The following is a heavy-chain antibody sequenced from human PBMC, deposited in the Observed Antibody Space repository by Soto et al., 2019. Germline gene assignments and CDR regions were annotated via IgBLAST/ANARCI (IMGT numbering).Heavy chain of an antibody. CDR3: ARDRITMIVVVTYGMDV. CDR2: ISYDGSNK. CDR1: GFTFSSYA. V-gene: IGHV3-30-3*01. J-gene: IGHJ6*02. Sequence: QVQLVESGGGVVQPGRSLRLSCAASGFTFSSYAMHWVRQAPGKGLEWVAVISYDGSNKYYADSVKGRFTISRDNSKNTLYLQMNSLRAEDTAVYYCARDRITMIVVVTYGMDVWGQGTMVTVSS. D-gene: IGHD3-22*01.